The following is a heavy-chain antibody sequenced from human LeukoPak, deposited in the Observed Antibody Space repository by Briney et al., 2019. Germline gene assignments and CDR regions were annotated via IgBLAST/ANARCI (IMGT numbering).Heavy chain of an antibody. CDR3: SSHCSSTNCYLFY. V-gene: IGHV3-73*01. D-gene: IGHD2-2*01. CDR2: IRSKPNSYAT. CDR1: GFTFSGSA. J-gene: IGHJ4*02. Sequence: PGGSLRLSCAASGFTFSGSAMHWVRQASGKGLEWLGRIRSKPNSYATAYAASGKGRFTLSRDDSKNTAYLQMDSLKIEDTAVYYCSSHCSSTNCYLFYWGQGTLVTVSS.